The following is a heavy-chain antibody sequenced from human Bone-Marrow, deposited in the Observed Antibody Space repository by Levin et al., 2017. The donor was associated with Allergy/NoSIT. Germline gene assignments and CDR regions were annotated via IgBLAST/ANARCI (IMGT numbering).Heavy chain of an antibody. J-gene: IGHJ6*02. CDR3: ARSNAGRPGAHYYYDYGMDV. CDR1: GYTFTSYF. V-gene: IGHV1-46*01. CDR2: INSSDGST. D-gene: IGHD4-11*01. Sequence: ASVKVSCKASGYTFTSYFMHWVRQAPGQGLEWMGVINSSDGSTSYAQKLQGRVTMTRDTSTSTVYMELRSLRSEDTAVYYCARSNAGRPGAHYYYDYGMDVWGQGTTVTVSS.